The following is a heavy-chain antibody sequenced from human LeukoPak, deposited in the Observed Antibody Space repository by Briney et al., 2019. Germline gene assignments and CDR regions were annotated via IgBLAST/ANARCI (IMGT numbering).Heavy chain of an antibody. Sequence: GGSLRLSCAASGFTFSNAWMSWVRQAPGKGLEWVGRIKSKTDGGTTDYAAPVKGRSTISRDDSKNTLYLQMNSLKSEDTAVYYCTAWYYYDSSGYYWGGYWGQGTLVTVSS. D-gene: IGHD3-22*01. J-gene: IGHJ4*02. CDR3: TAWYYYDSSGYYWGGY. CDR1: GFTFSNAW. CDR2: IKSKTDGGTT. V-gene: IGHV3-15*01.